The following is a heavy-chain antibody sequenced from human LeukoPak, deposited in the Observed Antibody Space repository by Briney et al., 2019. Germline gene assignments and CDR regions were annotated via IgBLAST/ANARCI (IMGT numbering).Heavy chain of an antibody. CDR1: GFTFSNYG. J-gene: IGHJ4*02. CDR2: ISYDGSNK. D-gene: IGHD3-22*01. CDR3: AKEGYYYDSSGYVDY. Sequence: GGSLRLSCAASGFTFSNYGMNWVRQAPGKGLEWGAVISYDGSNKYYADSVKGRFTISRDNSKNALYLQMNSLRAEDTAVYYCAKEGYYYDSSGYVDYWGQGTLVTVSS. V-gene: IGHV3-30*18.